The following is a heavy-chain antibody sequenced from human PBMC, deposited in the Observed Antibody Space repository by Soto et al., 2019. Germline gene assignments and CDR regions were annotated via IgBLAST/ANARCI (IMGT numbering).Heavy chain of an antibody. J-gene: IGHJ4*02. CDR3: AAVMGSDYDYVWGSLSFDH. CDR1: GFIFATTA. V-gene: IGHV3-23*01. D-gene: IGHD3-16*01. CDR2: ISGSGVRT. Sequence: VQLLQSGGGLVQPGGSLRLSCEASGFIFATTAMGWVRQAPGKGLEWVSTISGSGVRTYYADSVKGRFTISRGNSKNTLFLKRSSLRADDTAVYFCAAVMGSDYDYVWGSLSFDHWGQGALVTVST.